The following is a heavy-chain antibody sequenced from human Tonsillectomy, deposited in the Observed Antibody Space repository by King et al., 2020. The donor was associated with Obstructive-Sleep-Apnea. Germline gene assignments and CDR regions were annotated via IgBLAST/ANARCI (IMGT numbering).Heavy chain of an antibody. V-gene: IGHV3-64*01. Sequence: VQLVESGGGLVQPGGSLRLSCAASGFTFSTYTMHWVRQAPGKGLEYVSAISSNGGSPYYANSVKGRFTISRDNSKNTLYLQMGSLRAEDMAVYYCARSPTGVVGWFDPWGQGTLVTVSS. CDR1: GFTFSTYT. J-gene: IGHJ5*02. CDR2: ISSNGGSP. D-gene: IGHD2-21*01. CDR3: ARSPTGVVGWFDP.